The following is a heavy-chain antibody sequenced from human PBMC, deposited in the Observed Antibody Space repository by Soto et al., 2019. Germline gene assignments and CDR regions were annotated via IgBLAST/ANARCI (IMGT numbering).Heavy chain of an antibody. V-gene: IGHV1-69*13. CDR3: ARDRPLSLYYYDSSGYYYGFDLGY. J-gene: IGHJ4*02. CDR2: IIPIFGTA. CDR1: GGTFSSYA. D-gene: IGHD3-22*01. Sequence: ASVKVSCKASGGTFSSYAISWVRQAPGQGLEWMGGIIPIFGTANYAQKFQGRVTITADESTSTAYMELSSLRSEDTAVYYCARDRPLSLYYYDSSGYYYGFDLGYWGQGTLVTVSS.